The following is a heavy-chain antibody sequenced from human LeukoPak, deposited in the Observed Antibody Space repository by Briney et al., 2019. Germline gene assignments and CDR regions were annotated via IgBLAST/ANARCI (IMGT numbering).Heavy chain of an antibody. CDR3: ARSLPTTGLR. CDR1: GGSVSSSDYY. CDR2: INYSGNT. D-gene: IGHD1-1*01. V-gene: IGHV4-39*01. Sequence: PSETLSLTCTVSGGSVSSSDYYWGWIRQPPGKGLEWIGSINYSGNTYYNPSLKNRVTISVDTSKNQFSLKLSSVTAADTAVYYCARSLPTTGLRWGQGTLVTVSS. J-gene: IGHJ4*02.